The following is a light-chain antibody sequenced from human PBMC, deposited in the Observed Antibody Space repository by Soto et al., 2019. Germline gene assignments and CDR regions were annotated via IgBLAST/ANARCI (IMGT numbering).Light chain of an antibody. Sequence: QSVLTQAPSASAAPGQRVTISCSGSTSNIGRSYVSWYHQLPGVAPKVVIYRKNQRPSGVPYRFSASKSGSSASLAISGLRSEDEADYYCASWDDTLSGWVFGGGTKVTVL. J-gene: IGLJ3*02. CDR3: ASWDDTLSGWV. CDR2: RKN. CDR1: TSNIGRSY. V-gene: IGLV1-47*01.